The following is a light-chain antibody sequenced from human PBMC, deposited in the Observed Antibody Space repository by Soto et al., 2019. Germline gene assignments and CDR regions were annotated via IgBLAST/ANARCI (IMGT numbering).Light chain of an antibody. J-gene: IGLJ1*01. CDR2: EVS. Sequence: QSALTQPASVSGSPGQSITISCTGTSSDVGVYKYVSWYQQHPGKAPKLMIYEVSNRPSGVSNRFSGSKSGNTSSLTISGLQADDEADYYCSSYTSSSTTLYVFGTGTKLTVL. CDR3: SSYTSSSTTLYV. V-gene: IGLV2-14*01. CDR1: SSDVGVYKY.